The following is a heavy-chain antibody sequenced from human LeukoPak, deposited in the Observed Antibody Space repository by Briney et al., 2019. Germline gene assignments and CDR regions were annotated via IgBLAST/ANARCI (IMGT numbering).Heavy chain of an antibody. CDR3: ARVYYGKRYYFDY. D-gene: IGHD1-26*01. Sequence: GGPLRLSRAASGFTFTSHGMNWVRQAPGKGLEWVSYISSSSSTIYYADSVKGRFTISRDNAKNSLYLQMNSLRAEDTAVYYCARVYYGKRYYFDYWGQGTLVTVSS. CDR2: ISSSSSTI. V-gene: IGHV3-48*01. CDR1: GFTFTSHG. J-gene: IGHJ4*02.